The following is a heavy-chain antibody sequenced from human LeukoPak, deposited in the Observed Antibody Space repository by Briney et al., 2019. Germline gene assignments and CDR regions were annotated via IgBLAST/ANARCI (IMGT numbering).Heavy chain of an antibody. Sequence: GGSLRLSCAASGFTFSSYWMHWVRQAPGKGLVWVSRIYSDGSATNYADSVKGRFTISRDNAKNSLYLQMNSLRAEDTAVYYCARDASTRSFDYWGQGTLVTVSS. CDR3: ARDASTRSFDY. CDR2: IYSDGSAT. V-gene: IGHV3-74*01. J-gene: IGHJ4*02. CDR1: GFTFSSYW.